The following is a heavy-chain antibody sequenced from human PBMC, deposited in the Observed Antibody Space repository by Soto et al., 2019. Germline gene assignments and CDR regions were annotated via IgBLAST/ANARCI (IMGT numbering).Heavy chain of an antibody. CDR1: NYLFGAFG. V-gene: IGHV1-18*01. Sequence: QVQLVQSGAEVKNPGASVKVSCQASNYLFGAFGIRWVRQAPGQGLEWMGWITPYNGNTHYAEKFQDRVTMTADKSTTPAYMEVRRLTSADTVVYFCAGISARRNDFDVWGQGTVVTVSS. J-gene: IGHJ3*01. CDR2: ITPYNGNT. CDR3: AGISARRNDFDV.